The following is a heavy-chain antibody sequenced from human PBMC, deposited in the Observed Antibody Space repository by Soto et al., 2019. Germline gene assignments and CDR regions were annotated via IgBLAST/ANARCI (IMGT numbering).Heavy chain of an antibody. J-gene: IGHJ6*02. CDR2: IYPGDSDT. Sequence: GESLKISCKGSGYSFTSYWICWVRQLPGKGLEWMGIIYPGDSDTRYSPSSQGQATFSADKSISTAYLQWRSLKASDTAMYYCARGQYPDRSGYLRGGIDVCGQGTTVTASS. D-gene: IGHD3-22*01. CDR3: ARGQYPDRSGYLRGGIDV. V-gene: IGHV5-51*01. CDR1: GYSFTSYW.